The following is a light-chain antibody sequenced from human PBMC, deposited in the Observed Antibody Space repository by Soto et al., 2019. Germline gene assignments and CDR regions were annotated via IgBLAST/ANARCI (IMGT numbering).Light chain of an antibody. Sequence: EIVMTQSPATLSVSPGERATLSCRASESVSRNLAWYKQKPGQAPRLLIYGASTRATGIPARFSGSGSGTEFTLTISSLQSEDFAIYFCQQYNNWPPDRTFGQGTKVEIK. V-gene: IGKV3-15*01. CDR3: QQYNNWPPDRT. J-gene: IGKJ1*01. CDR2: GAS. CDR1: ESVSRN.